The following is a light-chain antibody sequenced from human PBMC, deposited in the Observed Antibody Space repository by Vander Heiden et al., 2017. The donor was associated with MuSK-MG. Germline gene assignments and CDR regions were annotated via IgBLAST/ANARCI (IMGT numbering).Light chain of an antibody. CDR3: QQFNSYPLT. V-gene: IGKV1-9*01. CDR1: QGISSY. CDR2: AAS. J-gene: IGKJ4*01. Sequence: DIQLTQSPSFLSASVGDRVTITCRASQGISSYLAWYQQKPGKAPKLLIYAASTLQSMVPSRFSGSGSGTEFTLTISSLQPEDFASYYCQQFNSYPLTFGGGTKVEIK.